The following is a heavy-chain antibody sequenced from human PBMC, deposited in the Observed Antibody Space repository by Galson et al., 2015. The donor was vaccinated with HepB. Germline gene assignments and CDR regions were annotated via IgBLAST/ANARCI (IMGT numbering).Heavy chain of an antibody. CDR1: GYSFTSYW. V-gene: IGHV5-51*01. D-gene: IGHD3-22*01. CDR3: ARLAYYDSSGYNSYEAFDI. Sequence: QSGAEVKKPGESLKISCQGSGYSFTSYWIGWVRQMPGIGLEWLGIIYPGDSDTRYRPSFQGQVTISADKSINTAYLQWSGLQASDTAMYYCARLAYYDSSGYNSYEAFDIWGQGTMVTVSS. J-gene: IGHJ3*02. CDR2: IYPGDSDT.